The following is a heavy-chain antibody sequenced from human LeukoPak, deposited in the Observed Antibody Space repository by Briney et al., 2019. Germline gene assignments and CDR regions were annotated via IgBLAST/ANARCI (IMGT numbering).Heavy chain of an antibody. Sequence: GGSLRLSCAASGFTFSDYYMSWIRQAPGKGLEWVSYISSSGSTIYYADSVKGRFTISRDNAKNSLYLQMNSLRAEDTAVYYCAGGIAAAENYYYYMDVWGKGTTVTVSS. J-gene: IGHJ6*03. CDR3: AGGIAAAENYYYYMDV. CDR2: ISSSGSTI. V-gene: IGHV3-11*04. CDR1: GFTFSDYY. D-gene: IGHD6-13*01.